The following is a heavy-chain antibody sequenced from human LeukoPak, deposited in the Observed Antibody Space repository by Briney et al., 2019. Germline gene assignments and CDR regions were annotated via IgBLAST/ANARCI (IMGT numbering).Heavy chain of an antibody. V-gene: IGHV4-59*01. CDR2: IYYSGST. Sequence: SESLSLTCTVSGGSISSYYWSWIRQPPGKGLEWIGYIYYSGSTNYNPSLKSQVTISVDTSKNQFSLKLSSVTAADTAVYYCARAPLNSGSYYPFDYWGQGTLVTVSS. D-gene: IGHD1-26*01. CDR1: GGSISSYY. CDR3: ARAPLNSGSYYPFDY. J-gene: IGHJ4*02.